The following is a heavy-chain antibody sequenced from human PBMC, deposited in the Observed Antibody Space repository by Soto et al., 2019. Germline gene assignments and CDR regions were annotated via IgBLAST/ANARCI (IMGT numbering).Heavy chain of an antibody. CDR1: GGSISSLTYN. D-gene: IGHD4-17*01. Sequence: QLQLQESGPGLVRPSETLSLTCTVSGGSISSLTYNWGWIRQPPGKGLEWIGNIYYSGSPYYNPSPKSRVTISVDTSKNQFSLRLRSVTAADTALYYCERHTMTTVTTFESWGQGTLVTVSS. V-gene: IGHV4-39*01. CDR2: IYYSGSP. CDR3: ERHTMTTVTTFES. J-gene: IGHJ4*02.